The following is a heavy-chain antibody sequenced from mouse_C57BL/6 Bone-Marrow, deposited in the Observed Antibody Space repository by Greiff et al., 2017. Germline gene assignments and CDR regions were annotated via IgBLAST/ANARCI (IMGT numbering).Heavy chain of an antibody. D-gene: IGHD1-1*01. CDR1: GYTFTDHT. J-gene: IGHJ2*01. Sequence: VKLMESDAELVKPGASVKISCKVSGYTFTDHTIHWMKQRPEQGLEWIGYIYPRDGSTKYNEKFKGKATLTADKSSSTAYMQLNSLTSEDSAVYFCARNYYGSSYSLFDYWGQGTTLTVSS. CDR2: IYPRDGST. CDR3: ARNYYGSSYSLFDY. V-gene: IGHV1-78*01.